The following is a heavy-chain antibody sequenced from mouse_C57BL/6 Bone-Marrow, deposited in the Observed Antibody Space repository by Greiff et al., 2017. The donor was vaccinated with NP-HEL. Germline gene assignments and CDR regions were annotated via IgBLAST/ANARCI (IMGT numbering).Heavy chain of an antibody. V-gene: IGHV1-19*01. CDR2: INPYNGGT. D-gene: IGHD2-1*01. Sequence: VQLKESGPVLVKPGASVKMSCKASGYTFTDYYMNWVKQSPGKSLEWIGVINPYNGGTSYNQKFKGKATLTVDKSSSTAYMELNSLTSEDSAVYYCAPDYGNGYWGQGTTLTVSS. CDR3: APDYGNGY. J-gene: IGHJ2*01. CDR1: GYTFTDYY.